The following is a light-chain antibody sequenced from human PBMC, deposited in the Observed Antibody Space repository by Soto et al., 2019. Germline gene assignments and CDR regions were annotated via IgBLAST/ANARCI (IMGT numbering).Light chain of an antibody. CDR2: EAS. Sequence: EIVLTQSPATLSLSPGERATLSCRASRSVSNYLAWYQQKPGQPPRLLIYEASNRATGIPARFSGSGSGTDFTLTISNLEPEDFAVYYCQQRTYWPWTFGQGTKVDI. J-gene: IGKJ1*01. V-gene: IGKV3-11*01. CDR3: QQRTYWPWT. CDR1: RSVSNY.